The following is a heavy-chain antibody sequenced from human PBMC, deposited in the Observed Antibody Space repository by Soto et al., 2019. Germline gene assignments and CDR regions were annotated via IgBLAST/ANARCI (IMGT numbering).Heavy chain of an antibody. CDR3: THLLSLAHPYSYL. CDR2: IKSQASGGTI. Sequence: GGSLRLSCAASGFTFSSYWMDWVRQAPAKRLEWVGRIKSQASGGTIDYAAPVKGRFTISRDDSKNTVYLQMDSLKTEDTAVYYCTHLLSLAHPYSYLWGQGTQVTVSS. D-gene: IGHD2-21*01. V-gene: IGHV3-15*07. CDR1: GFTFSSYW. J-gene: IGHJ4*02.